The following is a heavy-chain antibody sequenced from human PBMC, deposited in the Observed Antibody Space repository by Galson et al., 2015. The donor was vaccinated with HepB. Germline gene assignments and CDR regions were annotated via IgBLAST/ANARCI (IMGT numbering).Heavy chain of an antibody. D-gene: IGHD3-9*01. CDR1: GYTFTSYY. J-gene: IGHJ6*02. CDR2: INPSGGST. V-gene: IGHV1-46*01. CDR3: ARGEVLRYFDWLSTYYYYYGMDV. Sequence: SVKVSCKASGYTFTSYYMHWVRQAPGQGLEWMGIINPSGGSTSYSQKFQGRVTITRDTSASTAYMELSSLRSEDTAVYYCARGEVLRYFDWLSTYYYYYGMDVWGQGTTVTVSS.